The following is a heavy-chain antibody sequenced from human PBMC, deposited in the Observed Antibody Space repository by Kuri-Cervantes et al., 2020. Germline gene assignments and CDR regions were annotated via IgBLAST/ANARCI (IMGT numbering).Heavy chain of an antibody. J-gene: IGHJ5*02. D-gene: IGHD3-10*01. V-gene: IGHV4-34*01. Sequence: ESLKISCAASGFTFSSYAMSWVRQPPGKGLEWIGEINHSGSTNYNPSLKSRVTISVDTSKNQFSLKLSSVTAADTAVYYCARRLSMVRGVTIYNWFDPWGQGTLVTVSS. CDR2: INHSGST. CDR1: GFTFSSYA. CDR3: ARRLSMVRGVTIYNWFDP.